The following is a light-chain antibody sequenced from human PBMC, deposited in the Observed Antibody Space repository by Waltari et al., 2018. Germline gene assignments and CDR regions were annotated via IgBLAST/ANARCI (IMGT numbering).Light chain of an antibody. CDR2: VAS. J-gene: IGKJ1*01. CDR3: QHYVNLPVT. Sequence: DIVLTQSPGALSLSPGERATLPCRASQSFGRSLAWYQQKPGQAPRLLIYVASSRATGTPGRFSGSGSGTDFSLAISSLEPEDFAVYFCQHYVNLPVTFGQGTKVEI. V-gene: IGKV3-20*01. CDR1: QSFGRS.